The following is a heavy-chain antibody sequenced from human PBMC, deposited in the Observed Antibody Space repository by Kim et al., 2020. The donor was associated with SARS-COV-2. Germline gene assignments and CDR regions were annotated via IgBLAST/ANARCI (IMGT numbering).Heavy chain of an antibody. V-gene: IGHV3-48*02. CDR3: ARARVVITSTEFDY. Sequence: GGSLRLSCAASGFTFSSYSMNWVRQAPGKGLEWVSYISSSSSTIYYADSVKGRFTISRDNAKNSLYLQMNSLRDEDTAVYYCARARVVITSTEFDYWGQGTLVTVSS. CDR1: GFTFSSYS. D-gene: IGHD3-22*01. CDR2: ISSSSSTI. J-gene: IGHJ4*02.